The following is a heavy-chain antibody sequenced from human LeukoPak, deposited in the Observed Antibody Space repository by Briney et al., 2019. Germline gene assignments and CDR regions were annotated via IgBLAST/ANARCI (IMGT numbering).Heavy chain of an antibody. D-gene: IGHD5-24*01. CDR1: GFTFSSYT. CDR2: MSYDGGDK. V-gene: IGHV3-30*01. J-gene: IGHJ4*02. CDR3: ARGSRWLQLGPFDY. Sequence: GRSLRLSCAASGFTFSSYTMHWVRQAPGKGLEWVAVMSYDGGDKYYAESVKGRFTISRDNSGTTVYLQMNSLRAEDTAVYYCARGSRWLQLGPFDYWGQGTLVTVSS.